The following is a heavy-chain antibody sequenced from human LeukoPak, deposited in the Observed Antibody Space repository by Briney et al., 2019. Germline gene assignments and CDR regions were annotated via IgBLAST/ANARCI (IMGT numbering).Heavy chain of an antibody. D-gene: IGHD6-19*01. CDR1: GGTFSSYA. CDR2: IIPIFGTA. J-gene: IGHJ4*02. Sequence: SVKVSCKASGGTFSSYAISWVRQAPGQGLEWMGGIIPIFGTANYAQKFQGRVTITADESTSTAYMELSSLRSEDTAVYYCARVRGAVAGYFDYWGQGTLVTVSS. V-gene: IGHV1-69*13. CDR3: ARVRGAVAGYFDY.